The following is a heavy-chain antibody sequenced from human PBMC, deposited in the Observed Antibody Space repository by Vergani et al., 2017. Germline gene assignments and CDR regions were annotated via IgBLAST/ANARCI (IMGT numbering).Heavy chain of an antibody. D-gene: IGHD3-9*01. Sequence: EVQLVESGGGLVQPGGSLRLSCAASGFTFSSYEMNWVRQAPGKGLEWVSYISSSGSTIYYADSVKGRFTISRDNAKNSLYLQMNSLRAEDTAVYYCARETLRYFDWSPYFDHWGQGTLVTVSS. V-gene: IGHV3-48*03. J-gene: IGHJ4*02. CDR3: ARETLRYFDWSPYFDH. CDR2: ISSSGSTI. CDR1: GFTFSSYE.